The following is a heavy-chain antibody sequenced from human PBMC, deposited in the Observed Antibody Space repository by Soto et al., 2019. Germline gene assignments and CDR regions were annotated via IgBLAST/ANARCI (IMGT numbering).Heavy chain of an antibody. V-gene: IGHV5-51*01. D-gene: IGHD1-26*01. CDR2: FYPGDSDT. J-gene: IGHJ4*02. Sequence: GESLKISCKASGYSFTSYWVAWVRQMPGKGLEWMGVFYPGDSDTRYSPSFQGQVTISGDKSISTAYLQWSGLQASDTAIYYCARGSGSYAAGFDYWGPGTLVTVSS. CDR1: GYSFTSYW. CDR3: ARGSGSYAAGFDY.